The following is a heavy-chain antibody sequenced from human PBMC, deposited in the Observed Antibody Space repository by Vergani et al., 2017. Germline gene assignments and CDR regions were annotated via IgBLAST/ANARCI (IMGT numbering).Heavy chain of an antibody. CDR1: GGTFSSYA. D-gene: IGHD6-19*01. V-gene: IGHV1-69*13. Sequence: QVQLVQSGAEVKKPGSSVKVSCKASGGTFSSYAISWVRQAPGQGLEWMGRIIPIFGTANYAQKFQGRVTITADESTSTAYMELSSLRSEDTAVYYCAAGRIAVAXSRGGWGYYYGMDVWGQGTTVTVSS. CDR3: AAGRIAVAXSRGGWGYYYGMDV. J-gene: IGHJ6*02. CDR2: IIPIFGTA.